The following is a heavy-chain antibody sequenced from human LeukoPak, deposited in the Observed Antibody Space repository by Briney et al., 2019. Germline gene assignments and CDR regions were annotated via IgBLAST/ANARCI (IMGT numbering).Heavy chain of an antibody. V-gene: IGHV1-2*02. Sequence: ASVKVSCKASGYTFTGYHMHWVRQAPGQGLEWMGWINPNSGGTNYAQKFQGRVTMTRDTSISTAYMELSRLRSDDTAVYYCAREKAAAGEGFDYWGQGTLVTVSS. CDR3: AREKAAAGEGFDY. D-gene: IGHD6-13*01. CDR1: GYTFTGYH. CDR2: INPNSGGT. J-gene: IGHJ4*02.